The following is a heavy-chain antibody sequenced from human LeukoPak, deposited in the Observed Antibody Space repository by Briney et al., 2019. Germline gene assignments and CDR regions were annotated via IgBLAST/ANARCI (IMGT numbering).Heavy chain of an antibody. Sequence: SETLSLTCTVSGGSISSYYWSWIRQPPGKGLEWIGEINHSGSTNYNPSLKSRVTISVDTSKNQFSLKLSSVTAADTAVYYCARSGRFWTRHCSSTSCYEPFDYWGQGTLVTVSS. CDR2: INHSGST. V-gene: IGHV4-34*01. CDR1: GGSISSYY. D-gene: IGHD2-2*01. J-gene: IGHJ4*02. CDR3: ARSGRFWTRHCSSTSCYEPFDY.